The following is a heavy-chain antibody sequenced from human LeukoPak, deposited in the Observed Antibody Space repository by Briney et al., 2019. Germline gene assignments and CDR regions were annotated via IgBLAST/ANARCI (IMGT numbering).Heavy chain of an antibody. CDR3: VILRVVAATNDY. J-gene: IGHJ4*02. CDR1: GGSFSGYY. V-gene: IGHV4-34*01. Sequence: PSETLSLTCAVYGGSFSGYYWSWIRQPPGKGLEWIGEINHSGSTNYNPSLKSRVTISVDTSKNQFSLKLSSVTAADTAVHYCVILRVVAATNDYWGQGTLVTVSS. D-gene: IGHD2-15*01. CDR2: INHSGST.